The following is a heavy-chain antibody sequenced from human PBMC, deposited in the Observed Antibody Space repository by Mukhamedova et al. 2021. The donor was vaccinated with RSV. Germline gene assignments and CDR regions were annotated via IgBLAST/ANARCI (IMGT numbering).Heavy chain of an antibody. Sequence: GKGLEWVATIKQDGSEEYYVDSVKGRFTISRDNAESSWYLQMHSLRVEDTAVYFCARFYCTSPSCYLDYWGQGTPVTVSS. V-gene: IGHV3-7*04. J-gene: IGHJ4*02. CDR3: ARFYCTSPSCYLDY. D-gene: IGHD2-2*01. CDR2: IKQDGSEE.